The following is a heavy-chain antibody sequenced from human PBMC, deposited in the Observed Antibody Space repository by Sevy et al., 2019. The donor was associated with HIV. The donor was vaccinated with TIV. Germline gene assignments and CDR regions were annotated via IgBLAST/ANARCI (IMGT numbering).Heavy chain of an antibody. D-gene: IGHD3-10*01. J-gene: IGHJ4*02. CDR3: AKDVRFGESEKPTFDY. CDR1: GFAFDSYA. Sequence: GGSLRLSCAASGFAFDSYAMTWVRQAPGKGLEWVSGISGTGAGTYYADSVKGRFTISSDNSKNTVYLQMNSLRVEDTAVYYCAKDVRFGESEKPTFDYWGQGTLVTVSS. CDR2: ISGTGAGT. V-gene: IGHV3-23*01.